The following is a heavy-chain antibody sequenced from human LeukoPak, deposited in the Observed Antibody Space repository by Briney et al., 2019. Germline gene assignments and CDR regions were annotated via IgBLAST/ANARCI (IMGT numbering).Heavy chain of an antibody. D-gene: IGHD3-9*01. CDR2: IKQDGSQK. Sequence: GGSLRLSCAASGFTFSSYWMSWVRQAPGKGLEWVANIKQDGSQKYYVDSVKGRFTISRDNANNLLYLQMNSLRAEDTAVYYCAKVSESNYDFLTGYYTPYYFDYWGQGTLVTVSS. CDR3: AKVSESNYDFLTGYYTPYYFDY. V-gene: IGHV3-7*03. CDR1: GFTFSSYW. J-gene: IGHJ4*02.